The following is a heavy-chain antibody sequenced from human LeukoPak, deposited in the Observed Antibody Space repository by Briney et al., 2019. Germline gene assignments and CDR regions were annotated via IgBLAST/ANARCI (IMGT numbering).Heavy chain of an antibody. CDR2: IYYSGST. CDR1: GGSISSGGYY. V-gene: IGHV4-31*03. Sequence: SQTLSLTCTVSGGSISSGGYYWSWIRQHPGKGLEWIGYIYYSGSTYYNPSLKSRVTISVDTSKNQFSLNLKSVTAADTAVYYCAGGVLLGTSGSYYFDHWGQGSLVTVSS. CDR3: AGGVLLGTSGSYYFDH. J-gene: IGHJ4*02. D-gene: IGHD2-8*02.